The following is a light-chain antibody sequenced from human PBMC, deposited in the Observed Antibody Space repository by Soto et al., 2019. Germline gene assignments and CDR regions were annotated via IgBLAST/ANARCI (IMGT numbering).Light chain of an antibody. CDR2: AAS. V-gene: IGKV3-20*01. Sequence: EIVLTQSPGTLSLPPGERATLSCRASQSISSSYLAWYQQIPGQAPRLLIYAASSRATGIPDRFSGSGSGTDFTLTINRLEPEDFAVYYCQQYGSSSGTFGQGTKVEIK. CDR1: QSISSSY. J-gene: IGKJ1*01. CDR3: QQYGSSSGT.